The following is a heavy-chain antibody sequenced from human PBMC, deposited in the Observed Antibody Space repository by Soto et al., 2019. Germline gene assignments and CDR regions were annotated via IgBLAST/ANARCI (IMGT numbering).Heavy chain of an antibody. CDR3: ARGSSAGKGSPPDF. Sequence: GGSLRLSCAASGFTFSSFAMSWVRQAPGKGLDWVSAISGSGGSTYSADSVKGRFTISRDNSKNTLYLQMSSLRAEDTAVYYCARGSSAGKGSPPDFWGQGSLVAVSS. CDR2: ISGSGGST. CDR1: GFTFSSFA. D-gene: IGHD6-13*01. J-gene: IGHJ4*02. V-gene: IGHV3-23*01.